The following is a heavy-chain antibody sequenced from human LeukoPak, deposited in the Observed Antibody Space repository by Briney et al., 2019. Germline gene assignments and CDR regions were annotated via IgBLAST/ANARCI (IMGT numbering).Heavy chain of an antibody. CDR1: GGSFSGYY. Sequence: NASETLSLTCAVYGGSFSGYYWSWLRQPPGKGLEWIGEINHSGSTNYNPSLKSRVTISVDTSKNQFSLKLSSVTAADTAVYYCARGPPRGGAVRYSSGWYVGYWGQGTLVTVSS. CDR2: INHSGST. D-gene: IGHD6-19*01. J-gene: IGHJ4*02. V-gene: IGHV4-34*01. CDR3: ARGPPRGGAVRYSSGWYVGY.